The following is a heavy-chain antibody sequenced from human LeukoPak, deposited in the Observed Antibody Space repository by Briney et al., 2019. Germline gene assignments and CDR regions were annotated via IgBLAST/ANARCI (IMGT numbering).Heavy chain of an antibody. CDR2: ARNKVNSYTT. D-gene: IGHD2/OR15-2a*01. V-gene: IGHV3-72*01. CDR3: ARVFSGYYGMDV. J-gene: IGHJ6*02. Sequence: PGGSLRLSCAASGFTFSDHFMDWVRQAPGKGLEWVGRARNKVNSYTTQYAASVKGRFTISRDDSKSSLYLQMDSLKTEDTAVYYCARVFSGYYGMDVWGQGTTVSVSS. CDR1: GFTFSDHF.